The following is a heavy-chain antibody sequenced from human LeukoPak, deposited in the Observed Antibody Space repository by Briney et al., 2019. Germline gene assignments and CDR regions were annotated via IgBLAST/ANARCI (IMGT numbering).Heavy chain of an antibody. CDR1: GYTFTGYY. V-gene: IGHV1-2*02. J-gene: IGHJ6*03. CDR3: ARSQPSYYYMDV. CDR2: INPNSGGT. Sequence: ASVKVSCKASGYTFTGYYMHWVRQAPGQGLEWMGWINPNSGGTNYAQKFQGRVTMTRDTSISTAYMELSRLRSDDTAVYYCARSQPSYYYMDVWGKGTTVTISS.